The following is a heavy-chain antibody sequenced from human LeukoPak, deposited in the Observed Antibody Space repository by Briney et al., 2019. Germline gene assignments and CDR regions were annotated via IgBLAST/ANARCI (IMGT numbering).Heavy chain of an antibody. V-gene: IGHV4-38-2*01. D-gene: IGHD1-14*01. CDR3: ARVAGNNRQGADY. CDR1: GYSISSIYY. J-gene: IGHJ4*02. CDR2: ISYSGTT. Sequence: PSETLSLTCEVSGYSISSIYYWGWIRQSPEKGLEWIATISYSGTTYYNLSLKSRVTISMDTSKNQFSLKLTSVTAADTAVYYCARVAGNNRQGADYWGQGILVTVSS.